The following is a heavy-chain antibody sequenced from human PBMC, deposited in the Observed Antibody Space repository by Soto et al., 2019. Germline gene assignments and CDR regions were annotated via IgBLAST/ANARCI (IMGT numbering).Heavy chain of an antibody. CDR3: AHAAFGEFVGSFGY. J-gene: IGHJ4*02. V-gene: IGHV2-5*02. CDR2: VYWDDDK. CDR1: GFSLNTNAVG. Sequence: QITLKESGPTLVKPTQTLTLTCTFSGFSLNTNAVGVGWIRQPPGKALEWLALVYWDDDKRYNLFLKIRLAITKDTSKHQLLLTITHIDPVDTATYYCAHAAFGEFVGSFGYWGQGTRVTVSS. D-gene: IGHD3-10*01.